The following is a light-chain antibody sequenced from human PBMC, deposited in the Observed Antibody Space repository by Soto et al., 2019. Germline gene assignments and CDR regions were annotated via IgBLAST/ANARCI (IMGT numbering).Light chain of an antibody. J-gene: IGLJ2*01. CDR2: DVS. CDR1: SSDVGGYNY. Sequence: QSALTQPASVSGSPGQSITISCTGTSSDVGGYNYVSWYQQHPGKAPKLMIYDVSNRPSGVSNRFSGSKSGNTASLTISGLQAEDEADYYCSSYTSSSTYVVFGGETKLTV. CDR3: SSYTSSSTYVV. V-gene: IGLV2-14*01.